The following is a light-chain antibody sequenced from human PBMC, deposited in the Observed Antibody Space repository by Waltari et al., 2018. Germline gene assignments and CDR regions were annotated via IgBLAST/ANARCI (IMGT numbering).Light chain of an antibody. J-gene: IGLJ2*01. Sequence: QSALPQPRPVSGSPGQSVTIPSTGPGSDFGRYNYASWYQQYPGKAPKLMISEVYERPSGVPDRFSGSKSGNTASLTISGLQAEDEAVYYCCSYAGDYTLVFGGGTEVTVL. CDR3: CSYAGDYTLV. CDR2: EVY. V-gene: IGLV2-11*01. CDR1: GSDFGRYNY.